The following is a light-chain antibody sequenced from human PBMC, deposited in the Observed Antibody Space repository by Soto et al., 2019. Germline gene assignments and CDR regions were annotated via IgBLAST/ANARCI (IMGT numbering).Light chain of an antibody. J-gene: IGKJ4*01. V-gene: IGKV3-20*01. CDR3: QQERSTPFCT. Sequence: EIVLTQSPGTLSLSPGERATLSCRASQSVSSSYLAWYQQTPGQAPRLLIYGASSRATGIPDRFSGSGSSTNFTLTIIRREPADVAAYYCQQERSTPFCTFGGGTKVEIK. CDR1: QSVSSSY. CDR2: GAS.